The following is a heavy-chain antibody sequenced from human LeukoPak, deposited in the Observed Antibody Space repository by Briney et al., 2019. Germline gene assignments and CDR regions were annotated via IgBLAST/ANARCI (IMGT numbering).Heavy chain of an antibody. D-gene: IGHD1-26*01. J-gene: IGHJ4*02. CDR3: ARVGGSYVGPLDY. CDR1: GFTFSSYA. Sequence: PGGSLRLSCAASGFTFSSYAMHWVRQAPGKGLEWVAVISYDGSNKYYTDSVKGRFTISSDNSKNTLYLQMNSLRAEDTAVYYCARVGGSYVGPLDYWGQGTLVTVSS. CDR2: ISYDGSNK. V-gene: IGHV3-30-3*01.